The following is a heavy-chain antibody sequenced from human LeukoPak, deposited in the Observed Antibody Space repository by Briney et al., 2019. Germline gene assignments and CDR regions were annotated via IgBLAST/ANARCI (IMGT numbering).Heavy chain of an antibody. Sequence: ASVKVSCKASGYTFTSYGISWVRQAPGQGLEWMGWISAYNGNTNYAQKLQGRVTMTTDTSTSTAYMELRSLRSDDTAVYYCARDHNSSSWNEEPAYFDYWGQGTLVTVSS. CDR1: GYTFTSYG. V-gene: IGHV1-18*01. CDR2: ISAYNGNT. CDR3: ARDHNSSSWNEEPAYFDY. J-gene: IGHJ4*02. D-gene: IGHD6-13*01.